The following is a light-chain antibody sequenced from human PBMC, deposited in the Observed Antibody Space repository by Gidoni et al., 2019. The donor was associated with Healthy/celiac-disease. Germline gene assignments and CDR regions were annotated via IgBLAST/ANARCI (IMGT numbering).Light chain of an antibody. CDR3: QQYGSSPYT. CDR2: GAS. J-gene: IGKJ2*01. CDR1: QSGSSSY. V-gene: IGKV3-20*01. Sequence: EIVLTQSPGTLSLSPGERATLSCRASQSGSSSYLAWYQQKPGQAPRLLIHGASSRATGIPDRCSGSGSGTDFTLTISRLEPEDVAVYYCQQYGSSPYTFGQGTKLEIK.